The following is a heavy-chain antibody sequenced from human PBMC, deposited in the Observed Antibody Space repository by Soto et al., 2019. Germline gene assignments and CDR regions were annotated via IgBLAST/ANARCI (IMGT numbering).Heavy chain of an antibody. CDR2: ISGSGGST. Sequence: EVQLLESGGGLVQPGGSLSLSCAASGFTFSSYAMSWVRQAPGKGLEWVSAISGSGGSTYYADSVKGRFTISRDNSKNTLYLQMNSLRAEDTAVYYCAKDATVKQWLPPYYFDYWGQGTLVTVSS. V-gene: IGHV3-23*01. J-gene: IGHJ4*02. CDR3: AKDATVKQWLPPYYFDY. D-gene: IGHD6-19*01. CDR1: GFTFSSYA.